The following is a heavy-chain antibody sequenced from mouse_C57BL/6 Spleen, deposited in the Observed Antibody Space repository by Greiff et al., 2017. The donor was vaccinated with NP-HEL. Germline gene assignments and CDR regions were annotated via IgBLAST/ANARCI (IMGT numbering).Heavy chain of an antibody. CDR3: ARRKYDDFDD. CDR1: GFTFSSYG. CDR2: ISSGGSYT. J-gene: IGHJ2*01. D-gene: IGHD2-12*01. Sequence: VQLKESGGDLVKPGGSLKLSCAASGFTFSSYGMSWVRQTPDQRLEWVATISSGGSYTYYPDSVKGRFTISRDNAKNTLYLQMSSLKSEDTARYYCARRKYDDFDDRGKGTTLTASS. V-gene: IGHV5-6*01.